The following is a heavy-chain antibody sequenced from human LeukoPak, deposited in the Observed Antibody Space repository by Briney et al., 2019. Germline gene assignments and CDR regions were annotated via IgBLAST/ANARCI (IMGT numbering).Heavy chain of an antibody. CDR1: GFTVNNNY. CDR3: ARGASLYSSGWYYAY. J-gene: IGHJ4*02. Sequence: GGSLRLSCAASGFTVNNNYMSWVRQAPGKGLEWVSVIYSGGSTYYADSVKGRFTISRDNYKNTLYLQMNSLRAEDTAVYYCARGASLYSSGWYYAYWGQGTLVTVSS. D-gene: IGHD6-19*01. CDR2: IYSGGST. V-gene: IGHV3-66*02.